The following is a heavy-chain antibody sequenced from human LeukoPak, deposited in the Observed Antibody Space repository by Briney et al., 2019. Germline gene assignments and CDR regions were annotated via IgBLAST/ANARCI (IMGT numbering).Heavy chain of an antibody. CDR2: IGTAYDT. J-gene: IGHJ3*02. V-gene: IGHV3-13*01. CDR1: GFTFSTYD. D-gene: IGHD3-22*01. CDR3: ARAGQWFSDAFEI. Sequence: PGGSLRLSCAASGFTFSTYDMHWVRQATGKGLEWVSGIGTAYDTHYPDSVKGRFTISRENAKNSFYLQMNSLTVGDTAVYYCARAGQWFSDAFEIWGQGTMVTVSS.